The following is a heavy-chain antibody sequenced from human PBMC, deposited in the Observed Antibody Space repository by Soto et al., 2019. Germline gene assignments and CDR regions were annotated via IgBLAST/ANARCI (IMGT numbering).Heavy chain of an antibody. Sequence: GGSLRLSCAASGFTFSSYAMHWVRQAPGKGLEWVAVISYDGSNKYYADSVKGRFTISRDNSKNTLYLQMNSLRAEDTAVYYCARAYSNYGMGVWGQGTTVTVSS. J-gene: IGHJ6*02. V-gene: IGHV3-30-3*01. CDR3: ARAYSNYGMGV. CDR1: GFTFSSYA. CDR2: ISYDGSNK. D-gene: IGHD6-13*01.